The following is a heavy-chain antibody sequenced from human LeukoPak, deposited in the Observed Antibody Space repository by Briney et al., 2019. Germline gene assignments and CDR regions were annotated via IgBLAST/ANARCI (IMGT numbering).Heavy chain of an antibody. CDR1: GFTFSDYY. CDR3: ARDTAMVRHDY. J-gene: IGHJ4*02. V-gene: IGHV3-11*06. D-gene: IGHD5-18*01. CDR2: ISSSSSYT. Sequence: GGSLRLSCAASGFTFSDYYMSWIRQAPGKGLEWVSYISSSSSYTNYADSVKGRFTISRDNAKNSLYLQVNSLRAEDTAVYYCARDTAMVRHDYWGQGTLVTVSS.